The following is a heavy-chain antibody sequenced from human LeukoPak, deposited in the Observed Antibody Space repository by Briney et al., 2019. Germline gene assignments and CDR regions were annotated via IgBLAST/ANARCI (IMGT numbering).Heavy chain of an antibody. CDR1: GGSISSGGYS. D-gene: IGHD6-19*01. J-gene: IGHJ4*02. V-gene: IGHV4-30-2*02. Sequence: PSQTLSLTCAVSGGSISSGGYSWSWIRQPPGTGLEWIGYIYHSGSTYYNPSLKSRVTISVDRSKNQFSLKLTSVTAADTAVYYCARRGAGGPFDYWGQGTLVTVSS. CDR2: IYHSGST. CDR3: ARRGAGGPFDY.